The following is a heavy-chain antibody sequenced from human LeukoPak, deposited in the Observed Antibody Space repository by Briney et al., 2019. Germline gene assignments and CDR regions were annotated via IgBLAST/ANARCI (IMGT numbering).Heavy chain of an antibody. CDR2: IYYTGST. CDR3: ARGYSSGLYEK. Sequence: SETLSLTCTVSGGSISGHYWSWIRQPPGKGLEWIGYIYYTGSTNYYPSLKSRVTISVDTSKNQFSLRLSSVTAADTAVYYCARGYSSGLYEKWGQGTLVTVSS. J-gene: IGHJ1*01. D-gene: IGHD6-19*01. CDR1: GGSISGHY. V-gene: IGHV4-59*11.